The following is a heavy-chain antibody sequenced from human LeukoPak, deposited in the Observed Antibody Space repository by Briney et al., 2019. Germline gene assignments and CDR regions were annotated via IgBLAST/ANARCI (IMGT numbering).Heavy chain of an antibody. CDR2: INSIGTTT. V-gene: IGHV3-48*03. CDR3: ARDGGTDYSFDY. J-gene: IGHJ4*02. D-gene: IGHD3-10*01. Sequence: GGSLRLSCSASGFTFSSYEMNWDRQAPGKGLEWLSYINSIGTTTHYADSVKGRFTISRDNAKNSLYLQVNSLRAEDTAVYYCARDGGTDYSFDYWGLGTLVTVSS. CDR1: GFTFSSYE.